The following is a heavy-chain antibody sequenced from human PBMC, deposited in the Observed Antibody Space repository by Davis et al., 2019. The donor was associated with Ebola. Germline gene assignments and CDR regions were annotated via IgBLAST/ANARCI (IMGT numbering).Heavy chain of an antibody. CDR3: ARGIVATIRGLVYYYYGMDV. V-gene: IGHV4-34*01. J-gene: IGHJ6*04. CDR1: GGSFSGYY. CDR2: INHSGST. D-gene: IGHD5-12*01. Sequence: SETLSLTCAVYGGSFSGYYWSWIRRPPGKGLEWIGEINHSGSTNYNPSLKRRVTISVDTSKNQFSLKRSSVTAADTAVYYCARGIVATIRGLVYYYYGMDVWGKGTTVTVSS.